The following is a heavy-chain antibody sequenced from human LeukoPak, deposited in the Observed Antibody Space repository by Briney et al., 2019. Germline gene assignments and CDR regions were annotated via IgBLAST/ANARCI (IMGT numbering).Heavy chain of an antibody. CDR3: ARESYDILTGYYMGYYYYGMDV. CDR1: GFAFSSYS. D-gene: IGHD3-9*01. Sequence: GGSLRLSCAASGFAFSSYSMNWVRQAPGKGLEWVSSISSSSSYIYYADSVKGRFTISRDNAKNSLYLQMNGLRAEDTAVYYCARESYDILTGYYMGYYYYGMDVWGQGTTVTVSS. V-gene: IGHV3-21*01. J-gene: IGHJ6*02. CDR2: ISSSSSYI.